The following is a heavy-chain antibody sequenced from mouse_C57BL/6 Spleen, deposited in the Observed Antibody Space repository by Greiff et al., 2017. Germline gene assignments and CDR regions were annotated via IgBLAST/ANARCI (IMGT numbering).Heavy chain of an antibody. J-gene: IGHJ1*03. V-gene: IGHV1-82*01. CDR3: ARWGDYYGSSPYWYFDV. CDR1: GYAFSSSW. D-gene: IGHD1-1*01. CDR2: IYPGDGDT. Sequence: VKVVESGPELVKPGASVKISCKASGYAFSSSWMNWVKQRPGKGLEWIGRIYPGDGDTNYNGKFKGKATLTADKSSSTAYMQLSSLTSEDSAVYFCARWGDYYGSSPYWYFDVWGTGTTVTVSS.